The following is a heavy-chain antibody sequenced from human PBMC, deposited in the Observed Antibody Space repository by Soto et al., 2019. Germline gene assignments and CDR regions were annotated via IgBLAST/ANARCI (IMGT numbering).Heavy chain of an antibody. CDR1: GFTFSTYV. Sequence: EVQLLEFGGGLVQPGWSLRLSCAASGFTFSTYVMSWVRQAPGKGLEWVSTISGSGSSTYYADSVKGRFTISRDNSRNTLYLQINSLRADDTAVYYCAKPDYWGQGTLVTVSS. J-gene: IGHJ4*02. V-gene: IGHV3-23*01. CDR3: AKPDY. CDR2: ISGSGSST.